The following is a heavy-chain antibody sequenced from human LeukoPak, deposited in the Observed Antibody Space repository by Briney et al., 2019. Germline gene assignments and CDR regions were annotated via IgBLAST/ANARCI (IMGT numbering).Heavy chain of an antibody. CDR3: GGEGWSSPLNS. J-gene: IGHJ4*02. CDR2: IKQDGSEK. D-gene: IGHD2-2*01. CDR1: GFTFSTYW. V-gene: IGHV3-7*01. Sequence: GGSLRLSCAASGFTFSTYWMSWVRQAPGKGREWVTNIKQDGSEKYYVDSVKGRFTISRDNAKNSLYLQLNSLRDEDTAVYYCGGEGWSSPLNSWGQGTLVTVSS.